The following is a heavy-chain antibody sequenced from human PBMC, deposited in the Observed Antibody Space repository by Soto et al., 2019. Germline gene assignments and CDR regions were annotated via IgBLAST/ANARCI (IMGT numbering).Heavy chain of an antibody. D-gene: IGHD3-3*01. CDR1: GFTFSSYG. J-gene: IGHJ6*03. Sequence: PGGSLRLSCAASGFTFSSYGMHWVRQAPGKGLEWVAVISYDGSNKYYADSVKGRFTISRDNSKNTLYLQMNSLRAEDTAVYYCAKGNDFWSGYPDDYYYYYMDVWGKGTTVTVSS. CDR3: AKGNDFWSGYPDDYYYYYMDV. V-gene: IGHV3-30*18. CDR2: ISYDGSNK.